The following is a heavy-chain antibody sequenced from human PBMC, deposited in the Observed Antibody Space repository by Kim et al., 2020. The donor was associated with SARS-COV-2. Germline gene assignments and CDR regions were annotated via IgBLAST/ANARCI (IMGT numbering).Heavy chain of an antibody. CDR1: GGSISSGGYY. V-gene: IGHV4-31*03. J-gene: IGHJ4*02. D-gene: IGHD4-17*01. CDR2: IYYSGST. CDR3: ASSPSDSVLPTTVTYFDY. Sequence: SETLSLTCTVSGGSISSGGYYWSWIRQHPGKGLEWIGYIYYSGSTYYNPSLKSRVTISVDTSKNQFSLKLSSVTAADTAVYYCASSPSDSVLPTTVTYFDYWGQGTLVTVSS.